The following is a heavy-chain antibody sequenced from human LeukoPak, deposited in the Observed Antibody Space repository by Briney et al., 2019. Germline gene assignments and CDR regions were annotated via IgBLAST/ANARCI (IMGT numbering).Heavy chain of an antibody. D-gene: IGHD3-10*01. J-gene: IGHJ4*02. CDR2: ISGSGGST. CDR1: GFTFSSYA. CDR3: AKGDVLLWFGESTLDY. V-gene: IGHV3-23*01. Sequence: GSLRLSCAASGFTFSSYAMSWVRQAPGKGLEWVSAISGSGGSTYYADSVKGRFTISRDNSKDTLYLQMNSLRAEDTAVYYCAKGDVLLWFGESTLDYWGQGTLVTVSS.